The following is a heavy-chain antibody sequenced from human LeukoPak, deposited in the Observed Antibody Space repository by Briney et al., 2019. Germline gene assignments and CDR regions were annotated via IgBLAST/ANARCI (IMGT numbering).Heavy chain of an antibody. D-gene: IGHD3-3*01. CDR2: ISGSGGTA. CDR3: AKFPHYDFYYMDV. V-gene: IGHV3-23*01. Sequence: GGSLRLSCAASGFTFSIYAMSWVRQAPGKGLEWVSAISGSGGTAYYADSVKGRFTISRDNSKNTLYLQMNSLRAEDTAVYYCAKFPHYDFYYMDVWGKGTTVTVSS. CDR1: GFTFSIYA. J-gene: IGHJ6*03.